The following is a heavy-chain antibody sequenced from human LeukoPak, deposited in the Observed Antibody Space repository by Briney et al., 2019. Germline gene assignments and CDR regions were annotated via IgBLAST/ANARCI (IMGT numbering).Heavy chain of an antibody. Sequence: GGSLRLSCAASGFTFSSYGMHWVRQGPGKGLQWVAFIRYDGSNKNYADSVKGRFTISRDNSKNTLYLQMNSLRAEDTAVYYCARAIQLWFHGWFDPWGQGTLVTVSS. V-gene: IGHV3-30*02. CDR3: ARAIQLWFHGWFDP. D-gene: IGHD5-18*01. CDR2: IRYDGSNK. J-gene: IGHJ5*02. CDR1: GFTFSSYG.